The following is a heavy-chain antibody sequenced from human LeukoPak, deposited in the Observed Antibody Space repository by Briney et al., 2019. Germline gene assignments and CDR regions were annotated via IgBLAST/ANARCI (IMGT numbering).Heavy chain of an antibody. CDR2: IYSGGST. D-gene: IGHD6-19*01. CDR3: AKLRGQSYYYGMDV. Sequence: GGSLRLSCAASGFTVSSNYMSWVRQAPGKGLEWVSVIYSGGSTYYADSVKGRFTISRDNSKNTLYLQMNSLRAEDTAVYYCAKLRGQSYYYGMDVWGQGTTVTVSS. V-gene: IGHV3-53*01. J-gene: IGHJ6*02. CDR1: GFTVSSNY.